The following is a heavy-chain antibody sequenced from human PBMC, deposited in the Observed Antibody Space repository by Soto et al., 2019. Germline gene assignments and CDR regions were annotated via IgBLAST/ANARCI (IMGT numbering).Heavy chain of an antibody. D-gene: IGHD3-9*01. V-gene: IGHV3-53*01. Sequence: TGGALRLSCAAPGFTVSINYMSWVRQAQGKGLEWVSVIYSGGSTYYADSVKGRFTISRDNSKNTLYLQMNSLRAEDTAVYYCASSIALRYFDWLFTQPDYYYYGMDVWGQGTTVTVSS. CDR2: IYSGGST. CDR1: GFTVSINY. J-gene: IGHJ6*02. CDR3: ASSIALRYFDWLFTQPDYYYYGMDV.